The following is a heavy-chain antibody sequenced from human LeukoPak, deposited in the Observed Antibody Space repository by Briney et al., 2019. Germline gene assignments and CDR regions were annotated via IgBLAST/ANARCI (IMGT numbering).Heavy chain of an antibody. Sequence: GGSLRLSCAASGFTFSSYSMNWVRQAPGKGLEWVSSISSSSYIYYADSVKGRFTISRDNAKNSLYLQMNSLRAEDTAVYYCATYCSSTSCSRTKDAFDIWGQGTMVTVSS. CDR2: ISSSSYI. J-gene: IGHJ3*02. D-gene: IGHD2-2*01. CDR1: GFTFSSYS. CDR3: ATYCSSTSCSRTKDAFDI. V-gene: IGHV3-21*01.